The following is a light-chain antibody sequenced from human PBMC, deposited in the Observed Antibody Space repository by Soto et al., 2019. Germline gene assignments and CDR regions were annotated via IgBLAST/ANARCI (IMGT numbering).Light chain of an antibody. J-gene: IGKJ3*01. V-gene: IGKV1-12*01. CDR2: GAS. CDR1: QDISRW. CDR3: HQANSFPFT. Sequence: DIPMTQSPSAVSASVGDRVTITCRASQDISRWLAWYQQKPGRAPKLLISGASSLHTGVPLRFSGSGSGTYFTLTISRLQPEDFATYYCHQANSFPFTFGPGTKVDIK.